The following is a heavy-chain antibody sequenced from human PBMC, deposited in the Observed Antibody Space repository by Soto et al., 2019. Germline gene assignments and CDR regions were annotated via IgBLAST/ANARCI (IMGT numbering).Heavy chain of an antibody. Sequence: QVQLVQSGAEVKKPGSSVKVSCKASGGTFSSYTISWVRQAPGQGLEWMGRIIPILGVANYAQKLQGRVTSTADKSTSTAYMELSSLRSEDTAVYYCASPRYCTNGVCYTGDAFDIWGQGTMVTVSS. J-gene: IGHJ3*02. CDR3: ASPRYCTNGVCYTGDAFDI. CDR2: IIPILGVA. D-gene: IGHD2-8*01. V-gene: IGHV1-69*02. CDR1: GGTFSSYT.